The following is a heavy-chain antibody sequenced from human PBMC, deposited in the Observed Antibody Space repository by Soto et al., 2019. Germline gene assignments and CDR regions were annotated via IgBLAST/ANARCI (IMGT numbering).Heavy chain of an antibody. J-gene: IGHJ4*02. CDR3: ARGGVVVVITDINFDY. Sequence: QVQLQESGPGLVKPSQTLSLTCTVSGGSISSGGYYWSWLRQHPGKGLEWIGYIYYSGSTYYNPSLKSRVIISVDTSKNHFSLKLSSVTAADTAVYYCARGGVVVVITDINFDYWGQGTLVTLSS. V-gene: IGHV4-31*03. CDR1: GGSISSGGYY. D-gene: IGHD3-22*01. CDR2: IYYSGST.